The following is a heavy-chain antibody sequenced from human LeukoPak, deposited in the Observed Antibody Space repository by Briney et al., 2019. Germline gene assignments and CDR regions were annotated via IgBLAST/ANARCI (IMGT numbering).Heavy chain of an antibody. CDR3: ARQGIRGQRLVHFDY. D-gene: IGHD6-13*01. CDR1: GYTFINYG. CDR2: ISAYNSAYNGNT. J-gene: IGHJ4*02. V-gene: IGHV1-18*01. Sequence: GASVKVSCKASGYTFINYGITWVRQAPGQGLEWMGWISAYNSAYNGNTHYAQKLQGRVTMTTDTSTNTGYMELRSLRSDDTAVYYCARQGIRGQRLVHFDYWGPGTLVTVSS.